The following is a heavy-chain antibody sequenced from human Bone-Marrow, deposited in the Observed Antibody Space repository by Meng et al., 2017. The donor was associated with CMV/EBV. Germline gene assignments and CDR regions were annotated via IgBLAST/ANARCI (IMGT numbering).Heavy chain of an antibody. Sequence: ASVKVSCKASGYTFTGYYMHWVRQAPGQGLEWMGWINPNSGGTNYAQKFQGRVTMTRDTSISTADMELSRLRSDDTAVYYCARGGRAYCGGDCPNWFDPWGQGTLVTVSS. D-gene: IGHD2-21*01. CDR2: INPNSGGT. CDR3: ARGGRAYCGGDCPNWFDP. V-gene: IGHV1-2*02. J-gene: IGHJ5*02. CDR1: GYTFTGYY.